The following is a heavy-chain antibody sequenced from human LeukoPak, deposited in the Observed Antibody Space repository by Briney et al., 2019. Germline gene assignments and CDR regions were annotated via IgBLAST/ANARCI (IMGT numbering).Heavy chain of an antibody. V-gene: IGHV3-48*01. CDR3: ARGGGYSYTSRDVGYFDN. CDR2: ISSRSSTI. Sequence: PGGSLRLSCVASGFTFSSYWMHWVRQGPGKGLEWVSYISSRSSTIYYADSLKGRFTISRDNGRNSLYLQMNSLRAEDTAVYYCARGGGYSYTSRDVGYFDNWGQGTLVTVSS. D-gene: IGHD5-12*01. J-gene: IGHJ4*02. CDR1: GFTFSSYW.